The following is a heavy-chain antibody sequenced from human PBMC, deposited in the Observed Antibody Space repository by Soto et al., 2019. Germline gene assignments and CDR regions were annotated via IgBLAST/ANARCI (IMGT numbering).Heavy chain of an antibody. V-gene: IGHV4-31*03. CDR1: GGSISSGGYY. J-gene: IGHJ4*02. D-gene: IGHD3-10*01. CDR3: ARGDMVRGVTQFDY. CDR2: IYYSGST. Sequence: QVQLQESGLGLVKPSQTLSLTCTVSGGSISSGGYYWSWIRQHPGKGLEWIGYIYYSGSTYYNPSLKSRVTISVDTSKNQFSLKLSSVTAADTAVYYCARGDMVRGVTQFDYWGQGTLVTVSS.